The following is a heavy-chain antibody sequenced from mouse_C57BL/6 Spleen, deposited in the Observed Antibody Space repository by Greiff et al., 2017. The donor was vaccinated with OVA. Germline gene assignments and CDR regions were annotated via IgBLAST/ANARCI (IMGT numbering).Heavy chain of an antibody. V-gene: IGHV5-17*01. D-gene: IGHD2-1*01. Sequence: EVKVVESGGGLVKPGGSLKLSCAASGFTFSDYGMHWVRQAPEKGLEWVAYISSGSSTIYYADTVKGRFTISRDNAKNTLFLQMTSLRSEDTAMYYCARRDYYGNHYAMDYWGQGTSVTVSS. CDR1: GFTFSDYG. J-gene: IGHJ4*01. CDR3: ARRDYYGNHYAMDY. CDR2: ISSGSSTI.